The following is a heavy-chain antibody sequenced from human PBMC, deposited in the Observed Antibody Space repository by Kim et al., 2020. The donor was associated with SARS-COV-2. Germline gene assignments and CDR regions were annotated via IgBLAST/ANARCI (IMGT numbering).Heavy chain of an antibody. J-gene: IGHJ4*02. D-gene: IGHD3-10*01. Sequence: VKGRFTISRDNAKNSLYLQMNSLRDEDTAVYYCARDSHYYGSGSYRDFGYWGQGTLVTVSS. V-gene: IGHV3-48*02. CDR3: ARDSHYYGSGSYRDFGY.